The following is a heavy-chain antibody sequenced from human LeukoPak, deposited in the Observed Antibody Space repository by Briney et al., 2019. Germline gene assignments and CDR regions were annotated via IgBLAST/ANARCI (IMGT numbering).Heavy chain of an antibody. J-gene: IGHJ4*02. CDR2: IKSKTDGGTT. CDR3: TTYYSPGDY. Sequence: GGSLRLSCAASKFTFSSYAMSWVRQAPGKGLEWVGRIKSKTDGGTTDYAAPVKGRFTISRDDSKNTLYLQMNSLKTEDTAVYYCTTYYSPGDYWGQGTLVTVSS. D-gene: IGHD4-11*01. CDR1: KFTFSSYA. V-gene: IGHV3-15*01.